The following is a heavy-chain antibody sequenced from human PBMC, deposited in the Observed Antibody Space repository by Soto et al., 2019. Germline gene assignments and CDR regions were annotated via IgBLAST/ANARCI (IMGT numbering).Heavy chain of an antibody. D-gene: IGHD3-9*01. CDR1: GGTISRYY. CDR2: IYYSGST. Sequence: SEKLPLTCTVSGGTISRYYWSWFRQPPGKGLEWIGYIYYSGSTNYNPSLKSRVTISVDTSKNQFSLKLSSVTAADTAVYYCARHNHRDVFYFCGQGSTVIVSS. J-gene: IGHJ6*02. CDR3: ARHNHRDVFYF. V-gene: IGHV4-59*01.